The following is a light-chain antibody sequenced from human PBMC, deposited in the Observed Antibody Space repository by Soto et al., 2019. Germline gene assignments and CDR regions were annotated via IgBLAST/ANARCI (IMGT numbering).Light chain of an antibody. V-gene: IGKV3-15*01. CDR2: AVS. CDR1: QSVSSN. J-gene: IGKJ2*01. CDR3: QQHNHWPS. Sequence: EIVMTQSPATLSVSQGERATLSCRASQSVSSNLAWFHQKPGQAPRLLLYAVSTRATGVPGRLSGSGSGTEFTLTISSLQSEDSAVYYCQQHNHWPSFGQGTKLEIK.